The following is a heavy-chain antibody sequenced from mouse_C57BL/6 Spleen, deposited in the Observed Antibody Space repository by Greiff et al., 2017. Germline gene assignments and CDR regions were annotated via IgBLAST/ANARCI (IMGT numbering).Heavy chain of an antibody. J-gene: IGHJ1*03. V-gene: IGHV5-16*01. CDR1: GFTFSDYY. D-gene: IGHD1-1*01. Sequence: EVKLVESEGGLVQPGSSMKLSCTASGFTFSDYYMAWVRQVPEKGLEWVANINYDGSSTYYLDSLKSRFIISRDNAKNILYLQMSSLKSEDTATYYCARGGTVRSWYFDVWGTGTTVTVSS. CDR2: INYDGSST. CDR3: ARGGTVRSWYFDV.